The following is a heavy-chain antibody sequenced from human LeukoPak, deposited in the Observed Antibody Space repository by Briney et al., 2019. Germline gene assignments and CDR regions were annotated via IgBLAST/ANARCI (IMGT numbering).Heavy chain of an antibody. J-gene: IGHJ4*02. Sequence: GGSLRLSCAASGFTFSSYAMSWVRQSPSKGLEWVSSFSGSVSGRVCTTYYADSVNGRFTISRDNSKNTLYMQMNSLRAEDTAVYYCAKAVVVPTATPFDYWGQGTLVTVSS. CDR2: FSGSVSGRVCTT. CDR1: GFTFSSYA. CDR3: AKAVVVPTATPFDY. V-gene: IGHV3-23*01. D-gene: IGHD2-2*01.